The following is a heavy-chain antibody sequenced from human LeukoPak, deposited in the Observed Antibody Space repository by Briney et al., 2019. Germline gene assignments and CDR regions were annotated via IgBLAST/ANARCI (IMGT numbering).Heavy chain of an antibody. CDR2: ISSSSSYI. D-gene: IGHD7-27*01. CDR3: ASSPWAYFDY. CDR1: GFTFSSYS. V-gene: IGHV3-21*01. J-gene: IGHJ4*02. Sequence: AGGSLRLSCAASGFTFSSYSMNWVRQAPGKGLEWVSSISSSSSYIYYADSVKGRFTISRDNAKNSLYLQMNSLRAEDTAVYYCASSPWAYFDYWGQGTLVTVSS.